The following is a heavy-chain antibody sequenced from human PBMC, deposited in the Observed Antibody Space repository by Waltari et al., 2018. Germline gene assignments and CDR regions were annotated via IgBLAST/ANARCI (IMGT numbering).Heavy chain of an antibody. CDR1: GYTFTGYY. J-gene: IGHJ4*02. CDR3: ARDQRAALGELSPPPIDY. V-gene: IGHV1-2*02. Sequence: QVQLVQSGAEVKKPGASVKVSCKASGYTFTGYYMHWVRQAPGQGLELMGWINPNSGGTNYAQKFQGRVTKTRDTSISTAYMELSRLRSDDTAVYYCARDQRAALGELSPPPIDYWGQGTLVTVSS. D-gene: IGHD3-16*02. CDR2: INPNSGGT.